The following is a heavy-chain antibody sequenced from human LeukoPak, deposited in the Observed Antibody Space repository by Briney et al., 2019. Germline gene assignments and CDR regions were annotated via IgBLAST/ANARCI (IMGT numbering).Heavy chain of an antibody. D-gene: IGHD1-26*01. Sequence: ASVKVSCKASGYTFTSYGISWVRQAPGQGLEWMGGIIPIFGTANYAQKFQGRVTITADESTSTAYMELSSLRSEDTAVYYCARDRLSGELLYWGQGTLVTVSS. CDR2: IIPIFGTA. CDR1: GYTFTSYG. V-gene: IGHV1-69*13. J-gene: IGHJ4*02. CDR3: ARDRLSGELLY.